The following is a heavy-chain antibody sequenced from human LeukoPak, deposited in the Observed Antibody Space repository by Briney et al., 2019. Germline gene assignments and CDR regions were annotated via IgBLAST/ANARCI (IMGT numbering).Heavy chain of an antibody. J-gene: IGHJ4*02. CDR2: IRYDGSNK. V-gene: IGHV3-30*02. Sequence: GGSLRLSCAASGFTFSSYGMHWVRQAPGKGLEWVAFIRYDGSNKYYADSVKGRFTISRDNSKNTLYLQMNSLRAEDTAVYYCAKEKPKGARIAAAGLAFDYWGQGTLVTVSS. CDR1: GFTFSSYG. CDR3: AKEKPKGARIAAAGLAFDY. D-gene: IGHD6-13*01.